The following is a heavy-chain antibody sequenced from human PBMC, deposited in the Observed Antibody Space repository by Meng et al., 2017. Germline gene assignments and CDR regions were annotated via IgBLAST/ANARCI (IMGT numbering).Heavy chain of an antibody. Sequence: SETLSLTCPVSGGSISSYYWSWIRQPPGKGLEWIGYIYYSGSTNYNPSLKSRVTISVDTSKNQFSLKLSSVTAADTAVYYCAREVHYDSSGYYVARAFDIWGQGTMVTVSS. CDR2: IYYSGST. V-gene: IGHV4-59*01. CDR3: AREVHYDSSGYYVARAFDI. CDR1: GGSISSYY. D-gene: IGHD3-22*01. J-gene: IGHJ3*02.